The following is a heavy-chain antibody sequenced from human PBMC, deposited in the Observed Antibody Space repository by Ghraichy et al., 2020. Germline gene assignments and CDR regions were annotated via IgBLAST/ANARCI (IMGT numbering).Heavy chain of an antibody. Sequence: GALRLSCAASGFTFSSYAMTWVRQAPGKGLEWVSAISGSGGSTYYADSVKGRFTISRDNSKSTLYLQMNSLRAEDTAVYYCAKDQTSGIAVAPDYWGQGTLVTVSS. D-gene: IGHD6-19*01. CDR1: GFTFSSYA. V-gene: IGHV3-23*01. CDR2: ISGSGGST. J-gene: IGHJ4*02. CDR3: AKDQTSGIAVAPDY.